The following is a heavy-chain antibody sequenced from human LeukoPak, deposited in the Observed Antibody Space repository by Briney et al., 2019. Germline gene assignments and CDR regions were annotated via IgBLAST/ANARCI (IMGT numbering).Heavy chain of an antibody. Sequence: GESLKISCKGSGYSFISHWIGWVRQVPGKGLEWMGIIYPGDSDTRYSPSFQGQVTISADKSISTAYLQWSSLKASDTAMYYCARYSGSLRRILDYWGQGTLVTVSS. D-gene: IGHD1-26*01. CDR3: ARYSGSLRRILDY. V-gene: IGHV5-51*01. J-gene: IGHJ4*02. CDR1: GYSFISHW. CDR2: IYPGDSDT.